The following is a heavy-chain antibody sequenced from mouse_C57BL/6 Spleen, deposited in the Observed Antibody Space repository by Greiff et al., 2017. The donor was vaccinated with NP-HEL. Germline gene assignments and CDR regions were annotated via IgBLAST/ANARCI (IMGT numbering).Heavy chain of an antibody. Sequence: VQVVESGAELAKPGASVKLSCKASGYTFTSYWMHWVKQRPGQGLEWIGYINPSSGYTKYNQKFKDKATLTADKSSSTAYMQLSSLTYEDSAVYYCARGALPHAMDYWGQGTSVTVSS. CDR1: GYTFTSYW. J-gene: IGHJ4*01. CDR3: ARGALPHAMDY. CDR2: INPSSGYT. D-gene: IGHD3-1*01. V-gene: IGHV1-7*01.